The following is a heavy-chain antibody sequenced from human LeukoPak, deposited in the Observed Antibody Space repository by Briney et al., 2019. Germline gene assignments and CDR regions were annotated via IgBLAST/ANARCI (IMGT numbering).Heavy chain of an antibody. J-gene: IGHJ5*02. CDR1: GFIFSSHG. D-gene: IGHD3-10*01. Sequence: PGGTLRLSCAASGFIFSSHGMNWVRQAPGKGLEWVSGVSPSGDITYYADSVKGRFTISRDNSKNRVYLQMNSLRAEDTAVYYCAKDLIELWFGELSANWFDPWGQGTLVTVSS. V-gene: IGHV3-23*01. CDR2: VSPSGDIT. CDR3: AKDLIELWFGELSANWFDP.